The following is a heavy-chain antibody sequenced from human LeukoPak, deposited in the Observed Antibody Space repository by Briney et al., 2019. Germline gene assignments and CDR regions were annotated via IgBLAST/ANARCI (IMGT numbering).Heavy chain of an antibody. Sequence: GGSLRLSCAASGFTFSSYSMNWVRQAPGKGLEWVSSISSSSSYIYYADSVKGRFTISRDNAKNSLYLQMNSLRAEDTAVYYCARDLIAAAGMREARGIVLPRFDPWGQGTLVTVSS. CDR2: ISSSSSYI. CDR3: ARDLIAAAGMREARGIVLPRFDP. V-gene: IGHV3-21*01. D-gene: IGHD6-13*01. J-gene: IGHJ5*02. CDR1: GFTFSSYS.